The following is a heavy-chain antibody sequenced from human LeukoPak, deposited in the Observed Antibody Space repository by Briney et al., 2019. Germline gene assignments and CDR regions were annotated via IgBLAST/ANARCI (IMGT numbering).Heavy chain of an antibody. V-gene: IGHV1-2*02. CDR1: GYHFTDYY. D-gene: IGHD3-16*01. CDR2: INPKSGGT. Sequence: ASVKASCKASGYHFTDYYIHWVRLAPGQGLEWMGWINPKSGGTHYAQKFQGRVSMTRDTSINTVYLELSSLRSNDTAVYYCARTREGVWGSYSPWGQGTLVTVSS. CDR3: ARTREGVWGSYSP. J-gene: IGHJ4*02.